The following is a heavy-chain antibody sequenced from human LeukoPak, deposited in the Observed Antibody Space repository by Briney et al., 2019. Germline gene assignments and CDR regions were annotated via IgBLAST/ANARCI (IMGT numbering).Heavy chain of an antibody. Sequence: GGPLRLSCAASGFTFSNYAMSWVRQAPGKGLEWVSAISGSGGSTYYADSVKGRFTISRDNSKNTLYLQMNSLRAEDTAVYYCAKDIVGCSSTSCYMVDYWGQGTLVTVSS. D-gene: IGHD2-2*02. J-gene: IGHJ4*02. CDR1: GFTFSNYA. V-gene: IGHV3-23*01. CDR2: ISGSGGST. CDR3: AKDIVGCSSTSCYMVDY.